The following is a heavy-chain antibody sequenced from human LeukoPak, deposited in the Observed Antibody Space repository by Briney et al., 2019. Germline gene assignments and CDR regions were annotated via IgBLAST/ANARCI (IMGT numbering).Heavy chain of an antibody. Sequence: ASVKVSCKASGYTFTSYAMHWVRQAPGQRLEWMGWINAGNGNTKYSQKFQGRVTITRDTSASTAYMELSSLRSENTAVYYCARSMVRGDYGKNYLYYYYGMDVWGKGTTATVSS. J-gene: IGHJ6*04. CDR1: GYTFTSYA. CDR3: ARSMVRGDYGKNYLYYYYGMDV. D-gene: IGHD3-10*01. V-gene: IGHV1-3*01. CDR2: INAGNGNT.